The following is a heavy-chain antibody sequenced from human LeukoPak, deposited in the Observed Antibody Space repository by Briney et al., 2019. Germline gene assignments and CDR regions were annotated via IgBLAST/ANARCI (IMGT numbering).Heavy chain of an antibody. D-gene: IGHD2-2*02. J-gene: IGHJ5*02. CDR3: ARASFEDIVVVPAAIGRWFDP. Sequence: SETLSLTCAVYGGSFSGYYWSWIRQPPGKGLEWIREINHSGSTNYNPSLKSRVTISVDTSKNQFSLKLSSVTAADTAVYYCARASFEDIVVVPAAIGRWFDPWGQGTLVTVSS. CDR2: INHSGST. CDR1: GGSFSGYY. V-gene: IGHV4-34*01.